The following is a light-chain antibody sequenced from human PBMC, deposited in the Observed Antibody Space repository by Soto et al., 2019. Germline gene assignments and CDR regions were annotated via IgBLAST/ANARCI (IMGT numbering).Light chain of an antibody. CDR3: QQYNRFSWT. CDR1: QSIDQW. J-gene: IGKJ1*01. Sequence: DIQMTQSPSTLSASVGDRVTITCRASQSIDQWLAWYQQKPGKAPKLLIYKASILQSGVPSRFSGSGSGTEFTITVSSLQPDDVGSYFCQQYNRFSWTFGQGTKVEIK. V-gene: IGKV1-5*03. CDR2: KAS.